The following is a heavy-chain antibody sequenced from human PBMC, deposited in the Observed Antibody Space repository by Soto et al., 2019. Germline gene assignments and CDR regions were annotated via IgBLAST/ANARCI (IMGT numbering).Heavy chain of an antibody. D-gene: IGHD6-19*01. CDR1: GGSISSYY. V-gene: IGHV4-59*01. J-gene: IGHJ5*02. CDR2: IYYSGST. CDR3: ARDRGAVAGTGWFDP. Sequence: QVQLQESGPGLVKPSETLSLTCTVSGGSISSYYWSWIRQPPGKGLEWIGYIYYSGSTNYNPSLKSRVTISVDTSKNQFSLKLSSVTAAATAVYYCARDRGAVAGTGWFDPWGQGTLVTVSS.